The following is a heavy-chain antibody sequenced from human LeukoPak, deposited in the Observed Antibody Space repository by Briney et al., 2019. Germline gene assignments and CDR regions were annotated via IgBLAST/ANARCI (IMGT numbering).Heavy chain of an antibody. CDR3: AREFGYSYGLGGFGY. Sequence: GASVKVSCKASGYTLTSYDINWVRQATGQGLEWMGWMNPNSGKTGYAQKFQGRITTTRNTSISTAYMELSSLRSEDTAVYYCAREFGYSYGLGGFGYWGQGTLVTVSS. CDR1: GYTLTSYD. J-gene: IGHJ4*02. CDR2: MNPNSGKT. V-gene: IGHV1-8*01. D-gene: IGHD5-18*01.